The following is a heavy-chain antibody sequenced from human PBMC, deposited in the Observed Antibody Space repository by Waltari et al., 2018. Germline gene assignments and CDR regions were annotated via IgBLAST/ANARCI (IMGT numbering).Heavy chain of an antibody. CDR3: ARQFSSGWYSEY. V-gene: IGHV4-34*01. CDR1: GGSFSGYY. D-gene: IGHD6-19*01. Sequence: QVQLQQWGAGLLQPSETRSLPCAVYGGSFSGYYWSWIRQSPGKGLEWIGEINHSGSTNYNPSLKSRVTISVDTSKNQFSLKVSSVTAADTAVYYCARQFSSGWYSEYWGQGTLVTVSS. J-gene: IGHJ4*02. CDR2: INHSGST.